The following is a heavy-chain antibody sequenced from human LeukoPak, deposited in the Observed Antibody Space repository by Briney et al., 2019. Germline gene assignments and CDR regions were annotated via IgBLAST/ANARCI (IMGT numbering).Heavy chain of an antibody. D-gene: IGHD3-10*01. CDR2: INPNSGGT. J-gene: IGHJ4*02. CDR1: GYTFTSYD. CDR3: ARQSSGWFGELYPGDY. V-gene: IGHV1-2*02. Sequence: GASVKVSCKASGYTFTSYDINWVRQAPGQGLEWMGWINPNSGGTNYAQKFQGRVTMTRDTSISTAYMELSRLRSDDTAVYYCARQSSGWFGELYPGDYWGQGTLVTVSS.